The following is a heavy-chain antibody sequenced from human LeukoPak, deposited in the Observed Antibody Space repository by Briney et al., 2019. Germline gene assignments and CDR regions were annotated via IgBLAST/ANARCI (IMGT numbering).Heavy chain of an antibody. CDR2: IIPIFGIA. CDR3: ARVSDSSSGY. D-gene: IGHD6-6*01. V-gene: IGHV1-69*04. CDR1: GGTFSSYA. Sequence: EASVKVSCKASGGTFSSYAISWVRQAPGQGLEWMGRIIPIFGIANYAQKFQGRVTITADKSTSTAYMELSSLRSEDTAVYHCARVSDSSSGYWGQGTLVTVSS. J-gene: IGHJ4*02.